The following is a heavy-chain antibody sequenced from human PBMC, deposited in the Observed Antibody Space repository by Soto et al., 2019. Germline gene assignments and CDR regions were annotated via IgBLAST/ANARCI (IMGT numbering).Heavy chain of an antibody. D-gene: IGHD3-22*01. Sequence: LRLSCAASGFTFSSYAMHWVRQAPGKGLEWVAVISYDGSNKYYADSVKGRFTISRDNSKNTLYLQMNSLRAEDTAVYYCARDHYYDSSGYWRDYYYYYGMDVWGQGTTVTVSS. CDR3: ARDHYYDSSGYWRDYYYYYGMDV. CDR1: GFTFSSYA. J-gene: IGHJ6*02. CDR2: ISYDGSNK. V-gene: IGHV3-30-3*01.